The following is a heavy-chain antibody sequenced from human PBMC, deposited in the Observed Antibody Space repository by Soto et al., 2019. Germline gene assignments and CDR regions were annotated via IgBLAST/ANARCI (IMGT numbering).Heavy chain of an antibody. V-gene: IGHV3-30*18. D-gene: IGHD3-3*01. CDR2: ISYDGSNK. CDR1: GFTFSTFG. Sequence: QVQLVESGGGVVQPGRSLRLSCAASGFTFSTFGMHWVRQAPGKGLEWVAFISYDGSNKYYADSVKGRFTISRDNSKNTLYLQMNSLRAEATAVDYCAKVDLWSGYGFDNWGQGTLVTVSS. CDR3: AKVDLWSGYGFDN. J-gene: IGHJ4*02.